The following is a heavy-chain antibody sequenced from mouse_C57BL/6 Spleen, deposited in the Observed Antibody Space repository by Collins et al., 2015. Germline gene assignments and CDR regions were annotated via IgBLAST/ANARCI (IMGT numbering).Heavy chain of an antibody. Sequence: EVKLVESGGGLVKPGGSLKLSCAASGFTFSSYAMSWVRQTPEKRLEWVASISSGGSTYYPDSVKGRFTISRDNARNILYLQMSSLRSEDTAMYYCARGHGSSYYAMDYWGQGTSVTVSS. J-gene: IGHJ4*01. CDR1: GFTFSSYA. CDR2: ISSGGST. CDR3: ARGHGSSYYAMDY. D-gene: IGHD1-1*01. V-gene: IGHV5-6-5*01.